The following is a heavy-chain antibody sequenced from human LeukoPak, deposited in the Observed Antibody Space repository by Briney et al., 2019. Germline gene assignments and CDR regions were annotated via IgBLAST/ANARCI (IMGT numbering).Heavy chain of an antibody. J-gene: IGHJ4*02. Sequence: SETLSLTCTVSGGSISSGGYYWSWIRQHPGKGLEWIGYIYYSGSTYYNPSLKSRVTMSVDTSKNQFSLKLSSVTAADTAVYYCARAAYQLPYYFDYWGQGTLVTVSS. CDR2: IYYSGST. D-gene: IGHD2-2*01. V-gene: IGHV4-31*03. CDR1: GGSISSGGYY. CDR3: ARAAYQLPYYFDY.